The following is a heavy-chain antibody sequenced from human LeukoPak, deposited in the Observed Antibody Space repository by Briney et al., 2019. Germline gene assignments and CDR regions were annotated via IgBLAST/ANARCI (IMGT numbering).Heavy chain of an antibody. Sequence: TPSETLSLTCTVSGDSINSGNNYWSWIRQPAGKGPEWIGHIYSSGTTNYNPSLKSRVTMSVDTSKNQFSLKLTSVTAADTAVYYCARDQGYYGSGSYLSFFDYGGQGTLVTVSS. CDR2: IYSSGTT. CDR3: ARDQGYYGSGSYLSFFDY. D-gene: IGHD3-10*01. J-gene: IGHJ4*02. V-gene: IGHV4-61*09. CDR1: GDSINSGNNY.